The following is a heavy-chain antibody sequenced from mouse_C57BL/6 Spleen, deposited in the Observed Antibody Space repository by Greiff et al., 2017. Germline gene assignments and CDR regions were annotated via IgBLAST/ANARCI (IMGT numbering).Heavy chain of an antibody. CDR3: ARQGSGSSYYFDY. CDR1: GFTFSDYY. Sequence: EVQLVESGGGLVQPGGSLKLSCAASGFTFSDYYMYWVRQTPEKRLEWVAYISNGGGSTYYPDTVKGRFTISRDNAKNTLYLHMSRLKSEDTAMYYCARQGSGSSYYFDYWGQGTTVTVSS. CDR2: ISNGGGST. J-gene: IGHJ2*01. D-gene: IGHD1-1*01. V-gene: IGHV5-12*01.